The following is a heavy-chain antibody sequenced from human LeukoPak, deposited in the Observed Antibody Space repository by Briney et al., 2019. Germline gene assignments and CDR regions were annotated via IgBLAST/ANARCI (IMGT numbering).Heavy chain of an antibody. D-gene: IGHD2-2*03. CDR1: GFTFTTYV. V-gene: IGHV3-23*01. Sequence: PGGSLRLSCSASGFTFTTYVMNWVRQAPGKGLEWVSGIGGSGTRTYYADSVKGRFTISRDNSKNTLYLQMNSLRDEDTAVYYCAKDSHWILFDDWGQGTLVTVSS. J-gene: IGHJ4*02. CDR2: IGGSGTRT. CDR3: AKDSHWILFDD.